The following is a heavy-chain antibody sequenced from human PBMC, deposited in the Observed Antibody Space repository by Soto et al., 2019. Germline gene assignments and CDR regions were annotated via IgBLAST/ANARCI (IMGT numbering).Heavy chain of an antibody. CDR3: ARVIAASYYFDY. J-gene: IGHJ4*02. Sequence: SDTLSLTCTVSGGSISSGGYYWSWIRQHPGKGLEWIGYIYYSGSTYYNPSLKSRVTISVDTSKNQFSLKLSSVTAADTAVYYCARVIAASYYFDYWGQGTVVTVSS. CDR1: GGSISSGGYY. D-gene: IGHD6-6*01. V-gene: IGHV4-31*03. CDR2: IYYSGST.